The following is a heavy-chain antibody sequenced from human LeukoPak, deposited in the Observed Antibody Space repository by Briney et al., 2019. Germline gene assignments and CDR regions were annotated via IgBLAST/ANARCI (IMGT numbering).Heavy chain of an antibody. D-gene: IGHD1-26*01. CDR3: ASSGSYYFDN. CDR1: GFTFSSYI. J-gene: IGHJ4*01. CDR2: IRTRPDSYAT. Sequence: GGSLRLSCAASGFTFSSYIVNWVRQAPGKGLEWVGRIRTRPDSYATGYAASVKGRFTISRDDSKNTADLQMNSLITEDTAVYYCASSGSYYFDNWGQEPLSPSPQ. V-gene: IGHV3-73*01.